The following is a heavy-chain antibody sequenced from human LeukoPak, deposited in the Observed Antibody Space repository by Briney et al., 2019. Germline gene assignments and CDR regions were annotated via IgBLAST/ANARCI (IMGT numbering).Heavy chain of an antibody. Sequence: SQTLSLTCTVSGGSISSGGYYWSWIRQPPGKGLEWIGYIYHSGSTYYNPSLKSRVTISVDMSKNQFSLKLSSVTAADTAVYYCARDEDYAGGFDHWGQGTLVTVSS. V-gene: IGHV4-30-2*01. J-gene: IGHJ4*02. CDR1: GGSISSGGYY. D-gene: IGHD4-17*01. CDR3: ARDEDYAGGFDH. CDR2: IYHSGST.